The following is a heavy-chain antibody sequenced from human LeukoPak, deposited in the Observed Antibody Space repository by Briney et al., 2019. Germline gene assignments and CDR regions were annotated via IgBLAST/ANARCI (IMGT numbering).Heavy chain of an antibody. CDR3: ARQSGSSTWSFDY. CDR2: IYFVGNT. Sequence: PSETLSLTCTVSGDSIRSTSYFWGWIRQSPGRGLQWIGSIYFVGNTYYNPSLKSRVTMSIDTSKNQFSLKLSSVTAADTAVYYCARQSGSSTWSFDYWGQGTLVTVSS. V-gene: IGHV4-39*01. J-gene: IGHJ4*02. CDR1: GDSIRSTSYF. D-gene: IGHD6-13*01.